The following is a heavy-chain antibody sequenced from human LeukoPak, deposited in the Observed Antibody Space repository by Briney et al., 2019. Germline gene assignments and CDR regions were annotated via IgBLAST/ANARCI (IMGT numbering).Heavy chain of an antibody. J-gene: IGHJ6*03. CDR2: ISSGGTYI. CDR1: GFTFSSYS. Sequence: GGSLRLSCAASGFTFSSYSMHWVRQAPGKGLEWVSFISSGGTYINYADSVKGRFTTSRDNAKNTLYLQMNSLRAEDTAVYYCARTQPPDVWGKGTMVTVSS. V-gene: IGHV3-21*06. CDR3: ARTQPPDV.